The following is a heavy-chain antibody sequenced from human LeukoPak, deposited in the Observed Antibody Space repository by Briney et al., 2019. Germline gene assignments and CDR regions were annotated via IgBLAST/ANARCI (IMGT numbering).Heavy chain of an antibody. D-gene: IGHD3/OR15-3a*01. CDR1: GFTFSNSV. Sequence: GGSLRLSCAASGFTFSNSVMSWVRQAPRKGLEWVLAISKSGDNTYYADAVKGRFTVYRDNYKDTLYLQMNSLRAEDTAVYSCAKVSGFLDPFDPGGQGTGVSV. CDR3: AKVSGFLDPFDP. V-gene: IGHV3-23*01. CDR2: ISKSGDNT. J-gene: IGHJ5*02.